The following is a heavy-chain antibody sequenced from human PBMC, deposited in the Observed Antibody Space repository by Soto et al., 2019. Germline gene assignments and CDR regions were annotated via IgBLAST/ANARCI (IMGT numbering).Heavy chain of an antibody. V-gene: IGHV3-33*01. J-gene: IGHJ4*02. CDR1: GFTFSSYG. Sequence: QPGGSLRLSCPASGFTFSSYGMHWARQAPGKGLEWVAVIWYDGSNKDYADSVKGRFTVSRDNSKNTLYLQMNSLRAEDTGVYYCARGHSYLDYWGQGTLVTVSS. CDR2: IWYDGSNK. CDR3: ARGHSYLDY. D-gene: IGHD5-18*01.